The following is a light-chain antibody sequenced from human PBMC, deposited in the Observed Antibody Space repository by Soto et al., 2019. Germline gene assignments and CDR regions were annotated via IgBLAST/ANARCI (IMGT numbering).Light chain of an antibody. V-gene: IGKV1-5*03. Sequence: DIQMTQSPSTLSGSVGDRVNITCRASQTISSWLARYQQKPGKAPKLLIYKASTLKSGVPSRFSGSGSGTDFTLTISSLEPEDFAVYYCQQYGSSHTFGQGTRLEIK. CDR1: QTISSW. J-gene: IGKJ5*01. CDR2: KAS. CDR3: QQYGSSHT.